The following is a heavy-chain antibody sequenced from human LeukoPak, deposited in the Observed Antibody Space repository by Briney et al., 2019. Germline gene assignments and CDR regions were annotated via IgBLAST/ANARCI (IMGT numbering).Heavy chain of an antibody. CDR2: IIPIFGTA. CDR3: ARDSYYDSSGYYRLDY. D-gene: IGHD3-22*01. J-gene: IGHJ4*02. V-gene: IGHV1-69*13. CDR1: GGTFSSYA. Sequence: SVTVSCKASGGTFSSYAISWVRQAPGQGLEWMGGIIPIFGTANYAQKFQGRVTITADESTSTAYMELSSLRSEDTAVYYCARDSYYDSSGYYRLDYWGQGTLVTVSS.